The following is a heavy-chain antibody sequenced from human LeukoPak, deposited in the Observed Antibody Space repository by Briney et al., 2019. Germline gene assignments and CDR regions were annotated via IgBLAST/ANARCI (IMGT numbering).Heavy chain of an antibody. CDR1: GYSFTSYW. D-gene: IGHD2-2*01. CDR2: IYPGDSDT. J-gene: IGHJ5*02. Sequence: GESLKISCKGSGYSFTSYWIGWVRQMPGKGLEWMGIIYPGDSDTRYSPSFQGQVTISADKSISTAYLQWSSLKASDTAMYYCARLLWMDCSSTSCYRGYNWFDPWGQGTLVTVSS. CDR3: ARLLWMDCSSTSCYRGYNWFDP. V-gene: IGHV5-51*01.